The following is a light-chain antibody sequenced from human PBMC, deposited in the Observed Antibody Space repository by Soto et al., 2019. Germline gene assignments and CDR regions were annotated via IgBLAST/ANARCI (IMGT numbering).Light chain of an antibody. CDR2: DAS. V-gene: IGKV3-11*01. CDR1: QNISYY. Sequence: IVWTQSPAPQSLSPKERAVLSCRASQNISYYVAWYQQNPGQAPRLLIHDASNRATGIPARFSGSGPGTDFTLTISSLEPEDFAVYHCQHRSKFGGGTRLE. CDR3: QHRSK. J-gene: IGKJ4*02.